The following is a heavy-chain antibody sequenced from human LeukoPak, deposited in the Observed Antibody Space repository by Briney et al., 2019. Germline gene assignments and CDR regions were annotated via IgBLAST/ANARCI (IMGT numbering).Heavy chain of an antibody. V-gene: IGHV1-2*06. CDR2: INPNSGGT. J-gene: IGHJ4*02. CDR1: GYTFTGYY. CDR3: AREGVDFWSGYYGPPHSYYFDY. Sequence: ASVKVSCKASGYTFTGYYMHWVRQAPGQGLEWMGRINPNSGGTNYAQKFQGRVTMTRDTSISIAYMELSRLRSDDTAVYYCAREGVDFWSGYYGPPHSYYFDYWGQGTLVTVSS. D-gene: IGHD3-3*01.